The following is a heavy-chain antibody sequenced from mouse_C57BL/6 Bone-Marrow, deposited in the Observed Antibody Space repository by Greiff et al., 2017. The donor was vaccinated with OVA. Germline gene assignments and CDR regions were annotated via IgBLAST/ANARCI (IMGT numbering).Heavy chain of an antibody. CDR3: ARIHYYGSSLGY. CDR1: GYTFTSYD. Sequence: QVQLQQSGPELVKPGASVKLSCKASGYTFTSYDINWVKQRPGQGLEWIGWLYPRDGSTKYNEKFKGKATLTVYTSSSTAYMELHSLTSEDSAVYFCARIHYYGSSLGYWGQGTTLTVSS. CDR2: LYPRDGST. D-gene: IGHD1-1*01. V-gene: IGHV1-85*01. J-gene: IGHJ2*01.